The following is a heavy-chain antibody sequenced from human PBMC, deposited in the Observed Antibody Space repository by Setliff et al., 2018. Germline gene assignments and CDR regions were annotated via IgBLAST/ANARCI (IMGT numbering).Heavy chain of an antibody. D-gene: IGHD3-3*01. CDR2: FYTSGNT. V-gene: IGHV4-61*09. CDR3: ARGGPTLTISRVLVVSSFDP. J-gene: IGHJ5*02. CDR1: GDSISSGYYY. Sequence: SETLSLTRTVSGDSISSGYYYWTWIRQSAGKGLEWIGHFYTSGNTNYNPSLKSRVTISVDTSKNQFSLKLSSVTAADTATYYCARGGPTLTISRVLVVSSFDPWGQGSRVTVSS.